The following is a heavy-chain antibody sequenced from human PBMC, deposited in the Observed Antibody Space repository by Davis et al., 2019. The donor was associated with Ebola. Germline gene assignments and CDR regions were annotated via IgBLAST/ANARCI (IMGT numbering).Heavy chain of an antibody. J-gene: IGHJ4*02. V-gene: IGHV3-49*04. Sequence: GESLKISCTASGFTFGDYAMGWVRQAPGKGLEWVGFIRSKAYGGTTEYAASVKGRFTISRDDSKSIAYLQMNSLKTEDTAVYYCTRGGVITFDYWGQGTLVTVSS. CDR2: IRSKAYGGTT. CDR1: GFTFGDYA. CDR3: TRGGVITFDY. D-gene: IGHD3-3*01.